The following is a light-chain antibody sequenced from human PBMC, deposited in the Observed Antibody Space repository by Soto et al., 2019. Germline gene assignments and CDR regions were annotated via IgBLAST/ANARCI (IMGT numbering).Light chain of an antibody. J-gene: IGKJ1*01. Sequence: DIQMTQSPSTLSASVGDRVTITCRASQSISSWLAWYQQKPGQAPKVLIYDASSLKSGVPSRFSGSGSGTEFTLTIGSLQPDDLATYYCQQYNRYSRTFGQGTKVEIK. CDR2: DAS. V-gene: IGKV1-5*01. CDR1: QSISSW. CDR3: QQYNRYSRT.